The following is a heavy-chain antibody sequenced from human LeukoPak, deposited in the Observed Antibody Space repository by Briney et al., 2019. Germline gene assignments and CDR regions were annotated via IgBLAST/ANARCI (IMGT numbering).Heavy chain of an antibody. CDR2: ISYDGSNK. CDR1: GFTFSSYG. D-gene: IGHD2-2*01. V-gene: IGHV3-30*18. J-gene: IGHJ5*02. CDR3: AKDPVRYCSSTSCLFNWFDP. Sequence: GRSLSLSCAASGFTFSSYGMHWVRPAPARGVAWVAGISYDGSNKYYADSVKGRFTISRDNFKNTLYLQIDLWGGHDTAVYYCAKDPVRYCSSTSCLFNWFDPWGQGTLVTVSS.